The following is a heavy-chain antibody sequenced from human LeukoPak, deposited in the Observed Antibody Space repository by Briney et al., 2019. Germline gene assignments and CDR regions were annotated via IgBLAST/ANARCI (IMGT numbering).Heavy chain of an antibody. Sequence: SETLSLTCTVSGGSISSYYWSWIRQPPGKGLEWIGEINHSGSTNYNPSLKSRVTISVDTSKNQFSLKLSSVTAADTAVYYCARLGAYCSSTSCYYYYYYMDVWGKGTTVTVSS. V-gene: IGHV4-34*01. D-gene: IGHD2-2*01. CDR1: GGSISSYY. CDR3: ARLGAYCSSTSCYYYYYYMDV. J-gene: IGHJ6*03. CDR2: INHSGST.